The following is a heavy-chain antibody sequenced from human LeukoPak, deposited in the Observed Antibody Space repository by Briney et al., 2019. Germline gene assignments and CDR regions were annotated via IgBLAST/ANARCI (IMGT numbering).Heavy chain of an antibody. CDR3: AKDQGYGDQIFDY. D-gene: IGHD4-17*01. CDR2: ISYDGSNK. Sequence: PGGSLRLSCAASGFTFSSYAMHWVRQAPGKGLEWVAVISYDGSNKYYADSVKGRFTISRDNSKNTLYLQMNSLRAEDTAVYYCAKDQGYGDQIFDYWGQGTLVTVSS. J-gene: IGHJ4*02. V-gene: IGHV3-30*04. CDR1: GFTFSSYA.